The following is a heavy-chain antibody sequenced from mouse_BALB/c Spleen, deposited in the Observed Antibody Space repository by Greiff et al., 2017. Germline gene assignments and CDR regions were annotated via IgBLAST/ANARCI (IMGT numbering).Heavy chain of an antibody. J-gene: IGHJ4*01. Sequence: EVKLVESGGGLVQPGGSLRLSCATSGFTFTDYYMSWVRQPPGKALEWLGFIRNKANGYTTEYSASVKGRFTISRDNSQSILYLQMNTLRAEDSATYYCARDHSSGYDGYYFYAMDYWGQGTSVTVSS. CDR1: GFTFTDYY. CDR2: IRNKANGYTT. CDR3: ARDHSSGYDGYYFYAMDY. D-gene: IGHD2-3*01. V-gene: IGHV7-3*02.